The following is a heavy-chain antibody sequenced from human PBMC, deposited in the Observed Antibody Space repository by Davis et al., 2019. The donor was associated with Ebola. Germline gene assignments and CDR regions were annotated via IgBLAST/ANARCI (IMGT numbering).Heavy chain of an antibody. V-gene: IGHV4-59*12. Sequence: PSETLSLTCAVYGGSFSGYYWTWIRQPPGKGLEWIGYIYYSGRTNYNPSLKSRVTISVDKSKNQFSLKLSSLTAADTAVYYCASHGGYYYDSSGYYGPFDYWGQGTLVTVSS. CDR3: ASHGGYYYDSSGYYGPFDY. CDR2: IYYSGRT. CDR1: GGSFSGYY. D-gene: IGHD3-22*01. J-gene: IGHJ4*02.